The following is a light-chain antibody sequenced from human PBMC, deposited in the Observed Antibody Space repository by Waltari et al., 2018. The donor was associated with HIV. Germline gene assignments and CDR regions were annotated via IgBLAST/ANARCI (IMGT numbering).Light chain of an antibody. CDR3: AAWDDSLNGLWV. Sequence: QSVLTQPPSTSGTPGQRVTISCSGSSSNIGSNTVNWYQHLPGTAPKLLIYGNNQRPSGVPDRFSGSKSGTSASLAISGLQSEDGADYYCAAWDDSLNGLWVFGGGTKLTVL. V-gene: IGLV1-44*01. CDR1: SSNIGSNT. J-gene: IGLJ3*02. CDR2: GNN.